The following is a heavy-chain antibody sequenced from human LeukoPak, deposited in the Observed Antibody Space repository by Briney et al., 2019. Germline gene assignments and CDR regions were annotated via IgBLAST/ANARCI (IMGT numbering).Heavy chain of an antibody. V-gene: IGHV3-7*01. CDR1: GFTFSGYW. CDR3: ARDRYGDY. D-gene: IGHD5-18*01. Sequence: GGSLRLSCAASGFTFSGYWMTWVRQAPGKGLEWVANIKQDGSEKNYVDSVKGRFTISRDNAKNSLYLQMNSLRAEDTAVYSCARDRYGDYWGQGTLVTVSS. J-gene: IGHJ4*02. CDR2: IKQDGSEK.